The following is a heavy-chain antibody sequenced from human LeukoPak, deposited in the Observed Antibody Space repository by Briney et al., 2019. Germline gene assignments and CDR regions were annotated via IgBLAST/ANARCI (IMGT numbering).Heavy chain of an antibody. D-gene: IGHD3-16*01. CDR2: IWYDGSNK. J-gene: IGHJ4*02. V-gene: IGHV3-33*01. Sequence: GGSLRLSCAASGFTFSSYGMHWVRQAPGKGLEGVAVIWYDGSNKYYADSVKGRFTISRDNSKNTLYLQMNSLRAEDTAVYYCARGATISHLGAGYWGQGTLVTVSS. CDR3: ARGATISHLGAGY. CDR1: GFTFSSYG.